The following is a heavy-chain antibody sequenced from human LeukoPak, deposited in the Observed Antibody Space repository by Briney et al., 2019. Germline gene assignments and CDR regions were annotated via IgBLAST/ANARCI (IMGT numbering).Heavy chain of an antibody. CDR2: INRDGSRT. CDR1: GFTFSTSW. CDR3: ARDADGHGPLIDY. V-gene: IGHV3-74*01. D-gene: IGHD5-24*01. J-gene: IGHJ4*02. Sequence: PGGSLRLSCAASGFTFSTSWMHWVRQAPGKGLVWVSHINRDGSRTTYADSVKGRFTISRDNAKNTLYLQMSSLRVEDTAIYYCARDADGHGPLIDYWGQGSLVTVSS.